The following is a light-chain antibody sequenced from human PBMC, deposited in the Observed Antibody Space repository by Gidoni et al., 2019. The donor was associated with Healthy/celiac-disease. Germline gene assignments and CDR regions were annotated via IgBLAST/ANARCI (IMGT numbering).Light chain of an antibody. CDR1: QSDSSN. CDR2: GAS. CDR3: QQYNSWPRT. Sequence: EIVMTQSPATLSVSPGERATLSCRASQSDSSNLAWYQQKPGQAPRLLIYGASTRATGIPARFSGSGSGTEFTLTISSLQSEDFAVYYCQQYNSWPRTFGQGTKVETK. V-gene: IGKV3-15*01. J-gene: IGKJ1*01.